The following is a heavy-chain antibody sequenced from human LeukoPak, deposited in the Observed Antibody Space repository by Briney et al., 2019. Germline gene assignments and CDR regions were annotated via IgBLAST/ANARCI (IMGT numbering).Heavy chain of an antibody. V-gene: IGHV4-4*07. Sequence: SETLSLTCTVSGGSISSYYWSWIRQPAGKGLEWIGRIYTSGSTNYNPSLRSRVTMSVDTSKNQFSLKLSSVTAADTAVYYCARVRRSTGSYRYHFHYRGRETLVTVSS. CDR1: GGSISSYY. J-gene: IGHJ4*02. CDR3: ARVRRSTGSYRYHFHY. D-gene: IGHD3-16*02. CDR2: IYTSGST.